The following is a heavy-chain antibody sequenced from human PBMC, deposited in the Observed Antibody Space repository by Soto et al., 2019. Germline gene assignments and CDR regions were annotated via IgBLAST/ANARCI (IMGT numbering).Heavy chain of an antibody. CDR1: GFSLSTSGVG. V-gene: IGHV2-5*01. CDR2: IYWNDDK. CDR3: ALKTTYYYDSSGSPMDV. Sequence: SGPTLVNPTQTLTLTCTFSGFSLSTSGVGVGWIRQPPGKALEWLALIYWNDDKRYSPSLKSRLTITKDTSKNQAVLTMTNMDPVDTATYYCALKTTYYYDSSGSPMDVWGQGTTVTVSS. D-gene: IGHD3-22*01. J-gene: IGHJ6*02.